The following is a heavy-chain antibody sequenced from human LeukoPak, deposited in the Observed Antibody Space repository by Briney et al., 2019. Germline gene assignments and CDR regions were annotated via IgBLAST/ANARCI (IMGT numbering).Heavy chain of an antibody. V-gene: IGHV3-30*02. CDR2: IRSDGSNK. Sequence: GGSLRLSCAASGFSFSSYGMHWVRQAPGKGLEWVAFIRSDGSNKYYADSVKGRFTISRDNSKNILSLQMNSLRAEDTAVYYCARSARLMKGVVEVTALDDWGQGTLVTVSS. CDR1: GFSFSSYG. J-gene: IGHJ4*02. D-gene: IGHD3-3*01. CDR3: ARSARLMKGVVEVTALDD.